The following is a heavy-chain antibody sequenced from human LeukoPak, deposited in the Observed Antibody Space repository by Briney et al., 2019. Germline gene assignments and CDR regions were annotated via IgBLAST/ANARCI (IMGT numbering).Heavy chain of an antibody. V-gene: IGHV1-69*04. CDR1: GGTFSSYA. CDR2: IIPILGIA. CDR3: ARGLGSAYYYYYYYMDV. J-gene: IGHJ6*03. D-gene: IGHD3-10*01. Sequence: SVKVSCKASGGTFSSYAISWVRQAPGQGLEWMGRIIPILGIANYAQKFQGRVTITADKSTSTAYMELSSLRSEDTAVYYCARGLGSAYYYYYYYMDVWGQGTTVTVSS.